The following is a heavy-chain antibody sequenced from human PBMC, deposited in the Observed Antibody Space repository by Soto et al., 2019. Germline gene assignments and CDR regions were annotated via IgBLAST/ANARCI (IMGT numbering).Heavy chain of an antibody. CDR1: GFTFSSFG. CDR3: ANTYYYDSSGYYPSDY. D-gene: IGHD3-22*01. CDR2: ITSDSSTR. Sequence: GGSLRLSCAVSGFTFSSFGMNWVRQAPGKGLEWISYITSDSSTRHYADFVKGRFTISRDNSKNTLYLQMNSLRAEDTAVYYCANTYYYDSSGYYPSDYWGQGTLVTVSS. V-gene: IGHV3-48*01. J-gene: IGHJ4*02.